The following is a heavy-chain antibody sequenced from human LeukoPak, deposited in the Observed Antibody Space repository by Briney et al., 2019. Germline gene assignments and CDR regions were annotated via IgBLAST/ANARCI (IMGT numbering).Heavy chain of an antibody. D-gene: IGHD1-14*01. CDR1: ARSPSGYH. V-gene: IGHV4-34*01. CDR3: ARGRRGITVKKNWAKNRAFDI. CDR2: TNQMGST. Sequence: PPETMSPTCAVYARSPSGYHWSWIRHPPRKLLEWIGATNQMGSTTNHPSPKSRVSISVDTYKSQFSLKLRSVTAADTAVYYCARGRRGITVKKNWAKNRAFDIWGQGTMVTVSS. J-gene: IGHJ3*02.